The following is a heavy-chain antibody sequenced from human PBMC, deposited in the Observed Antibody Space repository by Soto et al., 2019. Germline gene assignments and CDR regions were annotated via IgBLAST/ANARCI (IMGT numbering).Heavy chain of an antibody. Sequence: ASVKVSCKASGYNLSNYFMHWVRQAPGQSLEWMGWINAVNGDTKYSQKFQGRVTITADESTSTAYMELTSLRSEDTAVYYCARDKDRLQLGGNYYYGMDVWGQGTTVTVSS. CDR1: GYNLSNYF. D-gene: IGHD5-12*01. CDR2: INAVNGDT. J-gene: IGHJ6*02. V-gene: IGHV1-3*01. CDR3: ARDKDRLQLGGNYYYGMDV.